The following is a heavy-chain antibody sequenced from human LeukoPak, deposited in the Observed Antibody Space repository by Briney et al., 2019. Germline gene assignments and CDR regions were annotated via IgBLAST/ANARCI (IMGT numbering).Heavy chain of an antibody. D-gene: IGHD3-10*01. V-gene: IGHV3-21*01. J-gene: IGHJ4*02. CDR3: ARDAKRFGDLTYCFDY. CDR2: ISSSSSYI. CDR1: GFTFSSYS. Sequence: GGSLRLSCAASGFTFSSYSMNWVRQAPGKGLEWVSSISSSSSYIYYADSVKGRFTISRDNAKNSLYLQMNSLRAEDTAVYYCARDAKRFGDLTYCFDYWGQGTLVTVSS.